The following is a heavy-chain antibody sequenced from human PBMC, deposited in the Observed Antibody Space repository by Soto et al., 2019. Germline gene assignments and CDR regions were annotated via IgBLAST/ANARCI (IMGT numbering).Heavy chain of an antibody. CDR3: ARSVTSSSSPNWFDP. CDR2: IYYSGST. V-gene: IGHV4-39*07. J-gene: IGHJ5*02. Sequence: SETLSLTCTVSGGSISSSSYYWGWIRQPPGKGLEWIGSIYYSGSTYYNPSLKSRVTISVDTSKNQFSLKLSSVTAADTAVDYCARSVTSSSSPNWFDPWGQGTLVTVSS. CDR1: GGSISSSSYY. D-gene: IGHD6-6*01.